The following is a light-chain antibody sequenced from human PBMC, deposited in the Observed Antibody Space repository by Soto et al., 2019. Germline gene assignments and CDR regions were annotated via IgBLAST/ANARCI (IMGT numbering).Light chain of an antibody. J-gene: IGKJ1*01. Sequence: LQMTQSPSTLSASVGDRVAITCRASQSIGIWLAWYQQKPGKAPRFLIYKASTLESGVPSRFSGSGSGTEFTLTISSLQPEDFGSYYCQQYKDYSWTFGQGTKVEIK. CDR2: KAS. CDR1: QSIGIW. V-gene: IGKV1-5*03. CDR3: QQYKDYSWT.